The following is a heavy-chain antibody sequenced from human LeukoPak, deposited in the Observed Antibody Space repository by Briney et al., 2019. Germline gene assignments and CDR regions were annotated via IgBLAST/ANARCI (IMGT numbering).Heavy chain of an antibody. CDR2: ISAYNGNT. V-gene: IGHV1-18*01. J-gene: IGHJ5*02. D-gene: IGHD6-13*01. CDR1: GYTFTSYG. CDR3: ARDGYSSSWYTEGNWFDP. Sequence: ASVKVSCKASGYTFTSYGISWVRQAPGQELEWMGWISAYNGNTNYAQKLQGRVTMTTDTSTSTAYMELSRLRSDDTAVYYCARDGYSSSWYTEGNWFDPWGQGTLVTVSS.